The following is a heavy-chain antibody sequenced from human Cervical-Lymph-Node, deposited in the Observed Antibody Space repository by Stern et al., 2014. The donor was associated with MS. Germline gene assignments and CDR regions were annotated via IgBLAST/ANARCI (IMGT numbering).Heavy chain of an antibody. CDR2: INYSGNT. V-gene: IGHV4-31*03. J-gene: IGHJ4*02. CDR3: ARVWAPRYYDFGPFDY. CDR1: GGPVSSGGYY. D-gene: IGHD3-3*01. Sequence: QVQLQESGPGLLRPSEPLSLTCTVSGGPVSSGGYYWSWIRQSPGKGLEWIGSINYSGNTYYNPSLESRVSLTLDTSKNHFSLKLSSVTAADTAVYYCARVWAPRYYDFGPFDYWGQGTLVTDYS.